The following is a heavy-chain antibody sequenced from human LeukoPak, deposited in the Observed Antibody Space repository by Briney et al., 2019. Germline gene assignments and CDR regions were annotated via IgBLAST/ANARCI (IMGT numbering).Heavy chain of an antibody. CDR1: GYTFTGYY. V-gene: IGHV1-2*02. CDR3: VRENMLWGSFDS. J-gene: IGHJ4*02. D-gene: IGHD3-10*01. CDR2: INPNSGGT. Sequence: ASVKVSCKASGYTFTGYYIHWVRQAPGQGLEWMGWINPNSGGTNYAQKFQGRVTLIRDTSITTAYMELSRLRSNDTAVYYCVRENMLWGSFDSWGQGALVTVSS.